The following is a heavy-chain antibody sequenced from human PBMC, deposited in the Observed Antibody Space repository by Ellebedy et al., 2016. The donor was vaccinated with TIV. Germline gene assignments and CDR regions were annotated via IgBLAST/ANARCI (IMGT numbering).Heavy chain of an antibody. Sequence: AASVKVSCKASGYTFTSYYMHWVRQAPGQGLEWMGIINPSGRSTSYAQKFQGRVTMTRDTSTSTVYMELSSLRSEDTAVYYCARGGLEYSGSYVHFYWGQGTLVTVSS. D-gene: IGHD1-26*01. CDR3: ARGGLEYSGSYVHFY. J-gene: IGHJ4*02. CDR1: GYTFTSYY. V-gene: IGHV1-46*01. CDR2: INPSGRST.